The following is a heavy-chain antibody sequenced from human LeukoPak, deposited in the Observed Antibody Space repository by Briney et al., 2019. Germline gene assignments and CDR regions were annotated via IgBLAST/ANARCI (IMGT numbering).Heavy chain of an antibody. J-gene: IGHJ4*02. CDR1: GFTFSSYW. CDR3: ARDIPSTFPDY. V-gene: IGHV3-74*01. D-gene: IGHD2/OR15-2a*01. Sequence: GGSLRLSCAASGFTFSSYWMHWVRQAPGKGLVRVSRISSDGSSTAYADSVKGRFAISRDNAKNTLYLQMNSLRAEDTAVYYCARDIPSTFPDYWGEGSLVTVSS. CDR2: ISSDGSST.